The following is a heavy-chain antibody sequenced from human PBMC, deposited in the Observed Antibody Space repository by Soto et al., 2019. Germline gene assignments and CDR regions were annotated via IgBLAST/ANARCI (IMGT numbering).Heavy chain of an antibody. D-gene: IGHD1-26*01. Sequence: SVQVSCKGSGDTFSSYAISWVRQAPGQGLERMGGIIPIFETANYAPKFQGRVTITADESTTTAYMELSSLRSEDTAVYYCARDRRSGGAFDIWGQGTMVTVSS. CDR1: GDTFSSYA. J-gene: IGHJ3*02. CDR2: IIPIFETA. CDR3: ARDRRSGGAFDI. V-gene: IGHV1-69*13.